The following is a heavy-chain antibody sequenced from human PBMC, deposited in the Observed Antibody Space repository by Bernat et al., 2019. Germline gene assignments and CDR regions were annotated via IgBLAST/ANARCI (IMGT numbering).Heavy chain of an antibody. CDR3: ARAPLQVYYYGMDV. J-gene: IGHJ6*02. D-gene: IGHD4-11*01. CDR1: GFTFSSYS. CDR2: ISSSSTI. V-gene: IGHV3-48*02. Sequence: EVQLVESGGGLVQPGGSLRLSCAASGFTFSSYSMNWVRQAPGKGLEWVSYISSSSTIYCADSVKGRVTISRDNAKNSLYLQMNSLRDEDTAVYYCARAPLQVYYYGMDVWGQGTTVTVSS.